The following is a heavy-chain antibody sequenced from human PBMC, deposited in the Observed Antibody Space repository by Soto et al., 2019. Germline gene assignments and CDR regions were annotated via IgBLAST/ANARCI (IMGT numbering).Heavy chain of an antibody. D-gene: IGHD6-13*01. CDR1: GFTFSDHY. CDR3: AKDLGLYSSTWHYFDY. CDR2: IRNKGNSYTT. Sequence: PGGSLRLSCAVSGFTFSDHYMDWVRQAPGKGLEWIGRIRNKGNSYTTEYAASVKGRFTISRDDSQNSLYLQMNSLKTEDTAVYYCAKDLGLYSSTWHYFDYWGQGTLVTVSS. V-gene: IGHV3-72*01. J-gene: IGHJ4*02.